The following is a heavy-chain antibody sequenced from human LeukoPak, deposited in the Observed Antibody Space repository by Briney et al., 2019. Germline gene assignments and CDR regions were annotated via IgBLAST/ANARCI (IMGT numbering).Heavy chain of an antibody. Sequence: GGSLRLSCAASGFTVSSNYMNWVRQAPGKGLEGVSLIYSGGTTYYADSVKGRFAISRDSSKNTLYLQMNSLRAEETAVYYCASTRFSPTYYYYYMDVWGKGTTVTVSS. CDR2: IYSGGTT. D-gene: IGHD3-3*01. CDR3: ASTRFSPTYYYYYMDV. V-gene: IGHV3-53*01. J-gene: IGHJ6*03. CDR1: GFTVSSNY.